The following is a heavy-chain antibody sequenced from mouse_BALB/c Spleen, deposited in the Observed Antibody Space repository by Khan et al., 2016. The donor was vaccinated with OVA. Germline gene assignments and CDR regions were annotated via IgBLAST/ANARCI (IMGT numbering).Heavy chain of an antibody. Sequence: VQLQQSGTVLARPGTSVKMSCKASGYTFTSYWMHWVKQRPGQGLEWIGAIYPGNSDTSYNQKFKGKAKLTAVTSTSTAYRELSSLTIEASAVYYCTRFGYLFAYWGQGTLVTVSA. V-gene: IGHV1-5*01. CDR1: GYTFTSYW. CDR2: IYPGNSDT. D-gene: IGHD2-2*01. J-gene: IGHJ3*01. CDR3: TRFGYLFAY.